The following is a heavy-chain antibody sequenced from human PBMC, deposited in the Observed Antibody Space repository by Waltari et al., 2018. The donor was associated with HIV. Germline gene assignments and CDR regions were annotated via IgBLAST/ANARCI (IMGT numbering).Heavy chain of an antibody. Sequence: VQLVQAGAEVKKPGASVIVSCKASGSTSSNHDITWVRQATGQGLEWMGWVNPNNGNTAYAERFQGRVYMTGNTSISTAYMELDSLKYEDTAVYYCARIVGFSFDAWGQGTLVTVSS. CDR1: GSTSSNHD. V-gene: IGHV1-8*01. CDR3: ARIVGFSFDA. J-gene: IGHJ5*02. D-gene: IGHD2-15*01. CDR2: VNPNNGNT.